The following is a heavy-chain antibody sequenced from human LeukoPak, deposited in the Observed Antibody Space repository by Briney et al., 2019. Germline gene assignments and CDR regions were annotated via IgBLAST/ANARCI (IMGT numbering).Heavy chain of an antibody. CDR2: ISGSGGST. V-gene: IGHV3-23*01. CDR1: GFTFSPYS. D-gene: IGHD2-15*01. J-gene: IGHJ6*02. Sequence: PGGSLRLSCAASGFTFSPYSMNWVRQAPGKGLEWVSAISGSGGSTYYADSVKGRFTISRDNSKNTLYLQMNSLRAEDTAVYYCAKDGEDCSGGSCYSLYYYGMDVWGQGTTVTVSS. CDR3: AKDGEDCSGGSCYSLYYYGMDV.